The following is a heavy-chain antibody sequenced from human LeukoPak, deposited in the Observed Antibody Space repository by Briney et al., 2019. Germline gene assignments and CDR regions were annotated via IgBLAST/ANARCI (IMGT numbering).Heavy chain of an antibody. CDR1: GNYL. CDR2: VNSDGSWT. D-gene: IGHD2-2*01. J-gene: IGHJ4*02. Sequence: GGSLRLSCAASGNYLMHWVRQAPGKGLVWVSHVNSDGSWTSHADSVKGRFTISKDNAKNTVYLQMNNLRTEDTAVYYCVSFYETNWGRGTLVTVSS. V-gene: IGHV3-74*01. CDR3: VSFYETN.